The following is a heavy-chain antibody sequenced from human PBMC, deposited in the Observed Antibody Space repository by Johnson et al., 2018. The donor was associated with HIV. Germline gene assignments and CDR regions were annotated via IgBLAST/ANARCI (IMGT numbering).Heavy chain of an antibody. D-gene: IGHD6-13*01. CDR2: INWNGGSK. V-gene: IGHV3-20*04. CDR1: GFSFDDYG. J-gene: IGHJ3*02. Sequence: VQLVESGGGVVRPGGSLRLSCAASGFSFDDYGMSWVRQAPGKGLEWVSGINWNGGSKGYADSVKGRFIISRDNAKNSLNLQMNSLRAEDTALYYCAKDLPGYSSSWYGAFDIWGQGTMVTVSS. CDR3: AKDLPGYSSSWYGAFDI.